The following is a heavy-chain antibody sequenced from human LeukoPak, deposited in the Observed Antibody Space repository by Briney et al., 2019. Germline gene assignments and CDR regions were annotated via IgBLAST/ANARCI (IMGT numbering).Heavy chain of an antibody. CDR1: GFTFRRYA. CDR2: VTGSGGSS. V-gene: IGHV3-23*01. J-gene: IGHJ4*02. CDR3: AKAASLTGYYFDN. Sequence: GGSPRLSCSASGFTFRRYAMSWVRQAPGKGLEWVSAVTGSGGSSYYADSVNGRFTMSRDNSKNTVDLQMNSLRVEDTAVYYCAKAASLTGYYFDNWGQGTLVIVSS. D-gene: IGHD3-9*01.